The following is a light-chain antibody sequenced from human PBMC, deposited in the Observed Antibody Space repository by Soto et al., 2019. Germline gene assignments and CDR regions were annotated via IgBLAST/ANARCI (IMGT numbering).Light chain of an antibody. Sequence: EIVLTQSPGTLSLFPGERATLSCRASQSVTSGFLAWYQQKPGQTPRLLIYGASSRATGIPDRFSGSGSGTDFTLTISRLEPEDFAVYFCQQYGRSPWTFGQGTKVEVK. CDR1: QSVTSGF. CDR3: QQYGRSPWT. J-gene: IGKJ1*01. CDR2: GAS. V-gene: IGKV3-20*01.